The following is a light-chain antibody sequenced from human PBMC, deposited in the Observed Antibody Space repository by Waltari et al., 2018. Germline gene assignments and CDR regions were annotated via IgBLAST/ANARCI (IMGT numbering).Light chain of an antibody. CDR2: YDD. CDR3: AAWDDSLNGVV. J-gene: IGLJ2*01. CDR1: SSNIGNNA. V-gene: IGLV1-36*01. Sequence: QSVLTQPPSVSEAPRQRVTISCSGSSSNIGNNAVNWYQQLPGKAPQLLLYYDDLAPSRVSDRFSGSKSGTSASLAISGLQSEDEADYYCAAWDDSLNGVVFGGGTKLTVL.